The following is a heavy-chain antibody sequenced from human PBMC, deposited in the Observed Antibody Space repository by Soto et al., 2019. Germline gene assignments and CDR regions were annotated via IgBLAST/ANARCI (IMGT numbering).Heavy chain of an antibody. CDR1: GGTFSSYT. D-gene: IGHD3-10*01. J-gene: IGHJ6*02. CDR2: IIPIFGTA. Sequence: GVSVKVSCKASGGTFSSYTISWVRQAPGQGLEWMGGIIPIFGTANYAQKFQGRVTITADESTSTAYMELSSLRSEDTAVYYCAVYYYGSGTLYYYYYGMDVWGQGTTVTVSS. CDR3: AVYYYGSGTLYYYYYGMDV. V-gene: IGHV1-69*13.